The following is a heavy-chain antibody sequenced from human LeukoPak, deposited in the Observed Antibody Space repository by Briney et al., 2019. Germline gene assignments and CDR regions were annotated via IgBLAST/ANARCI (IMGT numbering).Heavy chain of an antibody. Sequence: GGSLRLYCAASGFTFSSYSMNWVRQAPGKGLEWVSSISSSSSYIYYADSVKGRFTISRDNAKNSLYLQMNSLRAEDTAVYYCARDTKYCSGGSCYPHWGQGTLVTVSS. D-gene: IGHD2-15*01. J-gene: IGHJ4*02. V-gene: IGHV3-21*01. CDR3: ARDTKYCSGGSCYPH. CDR2: ISSSSSYI. CDR1: GFTFSSYS.